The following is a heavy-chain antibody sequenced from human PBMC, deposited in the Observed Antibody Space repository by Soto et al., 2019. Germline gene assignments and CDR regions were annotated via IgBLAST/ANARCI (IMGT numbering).Heavy chain of an antibody. Sequence: SVKVSCKASGGTFSSYAISWVRQAPGQGLEWMGGIIPIFGTANYAQKFQGRVTITTDESTSTAYMELSSLRSEDTAVYYCARGDYYDSSGQLAGYYFDYWGQGTLVTVSS. CDR3: ARGDYYDSSGQLAGYYFDY. V-gene: IGHV1-69*05. CDR2: IIPIFGTA. CDR1: GGTFSSYA. J-gene: IGHJ4*02. D-gene: IGHD3-22*01.